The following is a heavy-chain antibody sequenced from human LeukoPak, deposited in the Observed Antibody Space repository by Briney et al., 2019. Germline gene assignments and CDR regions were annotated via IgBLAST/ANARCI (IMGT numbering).Heavy chain of an antibody. J-gene: IGHJ6*02. D-gene: IGHD2-15*01. CDR2: INSDGSST. CDR3: ARGDCSGGSCYRYYYYYGMDV. V-gene: IGHV3-74*01. CDR1: GFTFSSYW. Sequence: GGSLRLSCAASGFTFSSYWMHWVRQAPGKGLVWVSRINSDGSSTSYADSVKGRFTISRDNAKNTLYLQMNSLRAEDTAVYYCARGDCSGGSCYRYYYYYGMDVWGQGTTVTVSS.